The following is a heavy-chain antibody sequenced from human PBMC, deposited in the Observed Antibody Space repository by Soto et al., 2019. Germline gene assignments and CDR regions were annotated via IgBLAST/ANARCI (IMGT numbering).Heavy chain of an antibody. Sequence: SETLSLTCTVSGASISSSYWGWIRQPPGKGLEWIGYVYDSGNTNYNPSLKSRVTISVDTSKDQFSLKLNSVTAADTAVYYCARGGSGYLPLQHWGQGTLVT. J-gene: IGHJ1*01. CDR2: VYDSGNT. CDR1: GASISSSY. CDR3: ARGGSGYLPLQH. V-gene: IGHV4-59*01. D-gene: IGHD3-22*01.